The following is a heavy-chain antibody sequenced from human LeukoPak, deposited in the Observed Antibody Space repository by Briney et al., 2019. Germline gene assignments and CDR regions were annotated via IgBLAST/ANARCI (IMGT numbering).Heavy chain of an antibody. D-gene: IGHD4-17*01. V-gene: IGHV3-23*01. Sequence: GGSLRLSCAASGFTFSSYAMSWVRQAPGKGLEWVSAISGSGGSTYHADSVKGRFTISRDNSKNTLYLQMNSLRAEDTAVYYCAKTHGDYGWFDPWGQGTLVTVSS. CDR1: GFTFSSYA. CDR3: AKTHGDYGWFDP. J-gene: IGHJ5*02. CDR2: ISGSGGST.